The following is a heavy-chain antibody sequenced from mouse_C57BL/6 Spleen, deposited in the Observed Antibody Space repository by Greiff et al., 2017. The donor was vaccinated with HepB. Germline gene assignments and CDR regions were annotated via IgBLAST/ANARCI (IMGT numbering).Heavy chain of an antibody. Sequence: QVQLQQPGAELVMPGASVKLSCKASGYTFTSYWMHWVKQRPGQGLEWIGEIDPSDSYTNYNQKFKGKSTLTVDKSSSTAYMQLSSLTSEDSAVYYCARVGQPGGDYFDYWGQGTTLTVSS. CDR2: IDPSDSYT. CDR3: ARVGQPGGDYFDY. V-gene: IGHV1-69*01. J-gene: IGHJ2*01. CDR1: GYTFTSYW. D-gene: IGHD3-3*01.